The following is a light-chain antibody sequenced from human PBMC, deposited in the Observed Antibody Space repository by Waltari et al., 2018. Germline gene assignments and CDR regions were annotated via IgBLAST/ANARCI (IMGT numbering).Light chain of an antibody. Sequence: QSALTQPASVSGSPGQSITISCTGTSSDIGGYNYVSWYQQHPGKATKLLIYEFRKRPSGVSNRCAGSKSGNTSSLRIAGLQADDEAEYYCSSYSTNSSHVFGTGTKVTFL. CDR2: EFR. J-gene: IGLJ1*01. CDR3: SSYSTNSSHV. V-gene: IGLV2-14*01. CDR1: SSDIGGYNY.